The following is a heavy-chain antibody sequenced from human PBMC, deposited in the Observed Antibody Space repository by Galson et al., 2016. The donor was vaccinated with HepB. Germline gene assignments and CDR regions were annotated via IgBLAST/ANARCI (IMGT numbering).Heavy chain of an antibody. CDR2: INNDGIIT. CDR1: GFTFSNYW. CDR3: VRVNYYDSCGSYSSGMKV. Sequence: LRLSCAASGFTFSNYWMHWVRQAPGTGLVWVSRINNDGIITDYADSVKGRFTISRDNAKKTVYLQMKSLRADDTAVYDCVRVNYYDSCGSYSSGMKVWGQGTTVTVSS. V-gene: IGHV3-74*01. J-gene: IGHJ6*02. D-gene: IGHD3-22*01.